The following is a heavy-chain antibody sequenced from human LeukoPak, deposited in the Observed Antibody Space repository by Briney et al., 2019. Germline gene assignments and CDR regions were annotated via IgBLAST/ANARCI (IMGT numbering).Heavy chain of an antibody. CDR2: INPSGGST. J-gene: IGHJ4*02. CDR1: GYTFTKYY. CDR3: ARGGDIILVPTAPGDY. D-gene: IGHD2-2*01. V-gene: IGHV1-46*01. Sequence: ASVKLSCKASGYTFTKYYMHWVRQAPGQGLEWMGIINPSGGSTNYAQKFQGRVTLTRDTSTSTVYMELSSLISEDTAVYYCARGGDIILVPTAPGDYWGQGTLVTVSS.